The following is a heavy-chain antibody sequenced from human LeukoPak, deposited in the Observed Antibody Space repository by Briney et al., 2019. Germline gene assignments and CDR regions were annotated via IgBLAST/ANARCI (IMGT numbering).Heavy chain of an antibody. Sequence: GASVKVSCKASGFTFTSSAVQWVRQARAQRLEWIGWIVVGSGNTNYAQKFQERVTITRDMSTSTAYMELSSLRSEDTAVYYCAAEPFDLVGGHYYYGMDVWGQGTTVTVSS. CDR3: AAEPFDLVGGHYYYGMDV. D-gene: IGHD3-9*01. J-gene: IGHJ6*02. V-gene: IGHV1-58*01. CDR2: IVVGSGNT. CDR1: GFTFTSSA.